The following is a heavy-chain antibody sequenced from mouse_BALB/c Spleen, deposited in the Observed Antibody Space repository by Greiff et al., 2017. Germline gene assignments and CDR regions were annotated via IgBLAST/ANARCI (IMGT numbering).Heavy chain of an antibody. D-gene: IGHD2-3*01. CDR3: ASPIYDGYSAWFAY. V-gene: IGHV5-9-3*01. CDR2: ISSGGSYT. CDR1: GFTFSSYA. J-gene: IGHJ3*01. Sequence: EVQLVESGGGLVKPGGSLKLSCAASGFTFSSYAMSWVRQTPEKRLEWVATISSGGSYTYYPDSVKGRFTISRDNAKNTLYLQMSSLRSEDTAMYYCASPIYDGYSAWFAYWGQGTLVTVSA.